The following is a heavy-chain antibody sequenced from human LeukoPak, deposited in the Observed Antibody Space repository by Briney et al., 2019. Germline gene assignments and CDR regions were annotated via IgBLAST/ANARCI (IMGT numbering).Heavy chain of an antibody. CDR2: IYYSGST. CDR1: GGSISSYY. Sequence: PSETLSLTCTVSGGSISSYYWSWIRQPPGKGLEWIGYIYYSGSTNYNPSLKSRVTISVDTSKNQFSLKLSSVTAADTAVYYCASRGTDIDYWGQGTLVTVSS. D-gene: IGHD1-1*01. J-gene: IGHJ4*02. V-gene: IGHV4-59*01. CDR3: ASRGTDIDY.